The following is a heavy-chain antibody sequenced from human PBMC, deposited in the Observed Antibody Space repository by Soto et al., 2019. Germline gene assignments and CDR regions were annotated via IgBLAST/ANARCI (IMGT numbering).Heavy chain of an antibody. CDR3: ARSGGAIWLGY. V-gene: IGHV5-10-1*01. CDR2: IDPSDSYI. CDR1: GYTFSGHW. J-gene: IGHJ4*02. D-gene: IGHD6-19*01. Sequence: GESLKISCKTSGYTFSGHWISWVRQVPGKGLQWMGNIDPSDSYINYNPAFRCHVTFSVYKSSSTAYLHWRCLWPSDTAIYYFARSGGAIWLGYWGQGTLVTVSS.